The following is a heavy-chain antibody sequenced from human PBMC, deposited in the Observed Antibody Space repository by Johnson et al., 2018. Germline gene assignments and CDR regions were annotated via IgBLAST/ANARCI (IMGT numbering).Heavy chain of an antibody. CDR2: ISYDGNNK. Sequence: QVQLVESGGGLVQPGGSLRLSCAASGFTFSNYGMHWVRQAPGKGLEWVAVISYDGNNKYYADSVKGRFTISRDNSKNTLYLQMNSLRAEDTAVYYCARDNAYYRSGYSYYDYYMDVWGKGTTVTVSS. V-gene: IGHV3-30*03. CDR3: ARDNAYYRSGYSYYDYYMDV. J-gene: IGHJ6*03. D-gene: IGHD3-22*01. CDR1: GFTFSNYG.